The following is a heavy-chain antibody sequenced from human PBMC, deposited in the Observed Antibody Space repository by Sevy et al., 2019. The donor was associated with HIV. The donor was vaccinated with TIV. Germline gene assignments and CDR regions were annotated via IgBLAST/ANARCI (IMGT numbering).Heavy chain of an antibody. J-gene: IGHJ4*02. V-gene: IGHV4-39*01. CDR3: ANRSLTLISPPDS. CDR2: VYYSGST. Sequence: SETLSLTCTVSGDSISNSRYYWGWIRQPPGKGLEWIGSVYYSGSTYYNPSLKSRVTLSIDTSKNQFLLKVNSVTATDTAVYYCANRSLTLISPPDSWGQGTLVTVSS. D-gene: IGHD3-16*01. CDR1: GDSISNSRYY.